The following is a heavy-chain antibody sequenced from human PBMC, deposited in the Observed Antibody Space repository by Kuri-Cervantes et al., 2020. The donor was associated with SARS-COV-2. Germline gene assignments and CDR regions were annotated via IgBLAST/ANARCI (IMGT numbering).Heavy chain of an antibody. Sequence: GESLKISCTASGFTFGDYAMSWVRQAPGKGLEWVGFIRSKAYGGTTGYAASVKGRFTISRDDSKSIAYLQMNSLKTEDTAVYYCTRDKNAGFGEPNDYWGQGTLVTVSS. V-gene: IGHV3-49*04. CDR2: IRSKAYGGTT. CDR3: TRDKNAGFGEPNDY. J-gene: IGHJ4*02. CDR1: GFTFGDYA. D-gene: IGHD3-10*01.